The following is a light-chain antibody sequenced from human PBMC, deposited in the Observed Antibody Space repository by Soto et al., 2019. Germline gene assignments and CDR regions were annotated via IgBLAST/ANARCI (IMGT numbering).Light chain of an antibody. CDR1: QTISTW. J-gene: IGKJ1*01. V-gene: IGKV1-5*01. CDR3: QQYDSFSVT. Sequence: DIQVTQSPPTLSASVGDRVTITCRASQTISTWMAWYQQKPGKAPKLLIYDVSALKRGVPPRFSGSGSGTEFTLTISSLQPDDFATYYCQQYDSFSVTFGQGTKVDIK. CDR2: DVS.